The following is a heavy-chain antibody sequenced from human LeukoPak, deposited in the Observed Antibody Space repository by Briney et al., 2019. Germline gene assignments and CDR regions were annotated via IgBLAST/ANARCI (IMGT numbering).Heavy chain of an antibody. CDR3: ARPSYCSSTSCYYYFDY. Sequence: GESLKISCKGSGFSFTNYWIGWVRQMPGKGLEWMGVIYPGDSDTRYSPPFQGEVTFSVDKSISTACLQWNSLKASDTAMYYCARPSYCSSTSCYYYFDYWGQGTLVTVSS. J-gene: IGHJ4*02. CDR2: IYPGDSDT. D-gene: IGHD2-2*01. V-gene: IGHV5-51*01. CDR1: GFSFTNYW.